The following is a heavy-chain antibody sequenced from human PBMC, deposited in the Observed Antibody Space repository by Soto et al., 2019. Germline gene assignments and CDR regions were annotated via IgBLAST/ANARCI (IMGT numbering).Heavy chain of an antibody. D-gene: IGHD3-3*01. CDR1: GYTFTAYY. V-gene: IGHV1-46*01. J-gene: IGHJ6*02. Sequence: ASVKVSCKASGYTFTAYYIHWVRQAPGQGPEWMGVINPNGGSTTYAREFQGRVTMTRDTSTYTVYMDLSSLRSEDTAIYYCARETIVGVELRYYQGTAVLGQATTVTAPS. CDR3: ARETIVGVELRYYQGTAV. CDR2: INPNGGST.